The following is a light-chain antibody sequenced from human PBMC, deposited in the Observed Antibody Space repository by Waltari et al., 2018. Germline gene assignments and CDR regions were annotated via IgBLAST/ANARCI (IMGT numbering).Light chain of an antibody. CDR3: QQYGSPALT. CDR2: GAS. CDR1: QRVSNN. V-gene: IGKV3-15*01. Sequence: EIVMTQSPATLSVYPGERATLSCRASQRVSNNLAWFQHKPGQAPRLLIYGASTRAAGIPARFSGSGSGADFTLTISRLEPEDFAVYYCQQYGSPALTFGGGTKVEIK. J-gene: IGKJ4*01.